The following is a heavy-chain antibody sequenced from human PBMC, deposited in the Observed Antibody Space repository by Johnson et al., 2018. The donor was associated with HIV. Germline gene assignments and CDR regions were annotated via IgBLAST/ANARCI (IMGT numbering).Heavy chain of an antibody. V-gene: IGHV3-66*02. CDR1: GFTVSSNY. CDR2: IYSGGST. CDR3: ARVGQLARTHAFDI. J-gene: IGHJ3*02. D-gene: IGHD6-13*01. Sequence: MLLVESGGGLVQPGGSLRLSCAASGFTVSSNYMNWVRQAPGKGLEWVSVIYSGGSTYYADSVKGRFTISRDNSKNTVYLQMNSLRAEDTTVYYCARVGQLARTHAFDIWGQGTMVTVSS.